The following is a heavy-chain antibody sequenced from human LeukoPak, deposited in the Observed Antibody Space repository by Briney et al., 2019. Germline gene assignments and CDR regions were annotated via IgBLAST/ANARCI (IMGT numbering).Heavy chain of an antibody. V-gene: IGHV3-23*01. CDR3: AKDEQGALYYGMDV. CDR2: ISGSGGST. Sequence: GGSLRLSRAASGFTFSSDAMSWGRQAPGKGLEWVSTISGSGGSTYYADSVKGRFTISRDNSKNTLYLQMNSLRAEDTAVYYCAKDEQGALYYGMDVWGKGTTVTVSS. CDR1: GFTFSSDA. D-gene: IGHD1/OR15-1a*01. J-gene: IGHJ6*04.